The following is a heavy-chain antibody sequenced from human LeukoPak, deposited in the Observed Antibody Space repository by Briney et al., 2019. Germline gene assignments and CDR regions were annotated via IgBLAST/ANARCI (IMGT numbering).Heavy chain of an antibody. D-gene: IGHD3-22*01. CDR2: IRYDGSNK. Sequence: PGGSLRLSCAASGFTFSSYGMHWVRQAPGKGLEWVAFIRYDGSNKYYADSVKGRFTISRDNSKNTLYLQMNSLRAEDTAVYYCAKIGYDSSPWVYFDYWGQGTLVTVSS. CDR3: AKIGYDSSPWVYFDY. J-gene: IGHJ4*02. V-gene: IGHV3-30*02. CDR1: GFTFSSYG.